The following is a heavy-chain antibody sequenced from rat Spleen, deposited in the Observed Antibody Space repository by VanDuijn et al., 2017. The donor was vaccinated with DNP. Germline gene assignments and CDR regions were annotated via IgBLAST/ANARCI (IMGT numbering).Heavy chain of an antibody. V-gene: IGHV5-7*01. J-gene: IGHJ2*01. Sequence: EVQLVESGGGLVQPGRSLKLSCAASRFTFSDYYMAWVRQAPTKGLEWVASISDDSGTTYYRDSVKGRFTISKDHARNTLFLQVDSLRSEDTATYYCARHAYPGHSYFDYWGQGVMVTVSS. CDR3: ARHAYPGHSYFDY. D-gene: IGHD1-4*01. CDR1: RFTFSDYY. CDR2: ISDDSGTT.